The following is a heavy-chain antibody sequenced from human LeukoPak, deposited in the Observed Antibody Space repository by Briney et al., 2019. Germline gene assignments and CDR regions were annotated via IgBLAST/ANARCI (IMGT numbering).Heavy chain of an antibody. CDR3: ARSYGLDY. D-gene: IGHD2-8*01. J-gene: IGHJ4*02. CDR2: INSDGNTT. V-gene: IGHV3-74*01. CDR1: GFSFRNYW. Sequence: GGSLRLSCAASGFSFRNYWMSWVRQAPGKGLVWVSRINSDGNTTNYADSVKGRFTISRDNAKNTLYLQMNSLRVEDTAVYYCARSYGLDYWGQGTLVTVSS.